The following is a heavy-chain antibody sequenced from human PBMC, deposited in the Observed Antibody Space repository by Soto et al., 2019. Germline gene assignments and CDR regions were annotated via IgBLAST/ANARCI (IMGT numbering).Heavy chain of an antibody. J-gene: IGHJ3*02. D-gene: IGHD3-10*01. V-gene: IGHV2-5*01. CDR2: SYWNYDK. Sequence: SRNTLVNPTQTLTLTCPFSVFSLSTRGVGVGWIRQPPGKALEWLALSYWNYDKRYSPSLKSRLTITKDTSKNQVVLTMTNMDPVDTATYYCAHSSRMVRADAFDSWGQGTLVT. CDR3: AHSSRMVRADAFDS. CDR1: VFSLSTRGVG.